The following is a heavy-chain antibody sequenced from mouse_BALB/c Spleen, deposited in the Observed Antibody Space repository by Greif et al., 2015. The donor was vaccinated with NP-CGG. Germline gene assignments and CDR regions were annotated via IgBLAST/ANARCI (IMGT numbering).Heavy chain of an antibody. V-gene: IGHV5-12-1*01. D-gene: IGHD2-3*01. CDR3: ARYDGYYYYAMDY. CDR1: GFAFSSYD. Sequence: EVKLVESGGGLVKPGGSLKLSCAASGFAFSSYDMSWVRQTPEKSLEWVAYISSGGGSTYYPDTVKGRFTISRDNAKXTLYLQMSSLKSEDTAMYYCARYDGYYYYAMDYWGQGTSVTVSS. CDR2: ISSGGGST. J-gene: IGHJ4*01.